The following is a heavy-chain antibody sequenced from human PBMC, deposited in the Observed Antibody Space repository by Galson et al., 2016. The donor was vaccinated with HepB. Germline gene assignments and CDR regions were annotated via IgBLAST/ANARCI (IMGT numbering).Heavy chain of an antibody. CDR1: GFTFSSYS. J-gene: IGHJ4*02. CDR3: AGGWRLTDY. V-gene: IGHV3-48*02. CDR2: ISSSSSTI. Sequence: SLRLSCAASGFTFSSYSMNWVRQAPGKGLEWISYISSSSSTIYYADSMKGRFTITRDNAKNSLYLQMNSLRDEDTAMYYCAGGWRLTDYWGQGTLVTVSS. D-gene: IGHD4/OR15-4a*01.